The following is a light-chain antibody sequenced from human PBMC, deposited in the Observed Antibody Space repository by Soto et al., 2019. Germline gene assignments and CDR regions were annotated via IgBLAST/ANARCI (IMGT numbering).Light chain of an antibody. V-gene: IGKV1-16*02. J-gene: IGKJ5*01. CDR2: AAS. Sequence: DIQMTQSPSSLSASVGDTVTITCRASQGVRTSVAWFQQKAGKAPKSLIFAASSLHSGVPRKFSGSGSGTDFTLTITSLQPEDFATYYCQQYDTYPITFGQGTRVDIK. CDR1: QGVRTS. CDR3: QQYDTYPIT.